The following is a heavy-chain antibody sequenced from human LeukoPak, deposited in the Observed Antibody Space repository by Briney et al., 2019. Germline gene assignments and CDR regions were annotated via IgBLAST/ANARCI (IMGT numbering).Heavy chain of an antibody. CDR3: AKGSSGSSRYYFDY. CDR2: ISGSGGST. CDR1: GFTFSSYA. J-gene: IGHJ4*02. Sequence: GGSLRLSCAASGFTFSSYAMSWVRQAPGKGLEWVSVISGSGGSTYYADSVKGRFTISRDNSKNTLYLQMNSLRAEDTAVYYCAKGSSGSSRYYFDYWGQGTLVTVSS. D-gene: IGHD6-6*01. V-gene: IGHV3-23*01.